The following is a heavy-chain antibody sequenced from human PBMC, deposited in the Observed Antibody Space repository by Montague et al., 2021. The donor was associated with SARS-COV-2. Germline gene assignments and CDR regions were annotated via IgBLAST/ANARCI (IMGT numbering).Heavy chain of an antibody. CDR1: GGSISSSSYY. CDR2: IYYSGST. CDR3: ARHDRHWLRLYPYCFDY. D-gene: IGHD5-12*01. V-gene: IGHV4-39*01. J-gene: IGHJ4*02. Sequence: SETLSLTCTVSGGSISSSSYYWGWIRQPPGKGLEWIGSIYYSGSTYYNPSLKSRVTISVDTSKNQFSLKLSSVTAADTAVYYCARHDRHWLRLYPYCFDYGGQGTLVTVSS.